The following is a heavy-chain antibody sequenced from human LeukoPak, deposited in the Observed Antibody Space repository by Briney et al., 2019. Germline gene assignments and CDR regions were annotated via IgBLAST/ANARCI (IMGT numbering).Heavy chain of an antibody. CDR3: AGVLQPGIAAAGTDY. V-gene: IGHV1-2*02. J-gene: IGHJ4*02. CDR2: INPNSGGT. D-gene: IGHD6-13*01. Sequence: ASVKVSCKASGYTLTGYYMHWVRQAPGQGLEWMGWINPNSGGTNYAQKFQGRVTMTRDTSISTAYMELSRLRSDDTAVYYCAGVLQPGIAAAGTDYWGQGTLVTVSS. CDR1: GYTLTGYY.